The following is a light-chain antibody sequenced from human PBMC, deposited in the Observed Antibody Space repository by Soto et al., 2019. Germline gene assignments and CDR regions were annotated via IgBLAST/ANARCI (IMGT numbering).Light chain of an antibody. V-gene: IGKV1-5*01. CDR1: QSISNW. CDR2: DAF. J-gene: IGKJ2*01. CDR3: QQYNSSPGT. Sequence: DIQMTQSPSTLSASVRDRVTITCRASQSISNWLAWYQQKPGKAPKLLIYDAFSLERGVPSMFSGSGSVTEFTLTISSLQPDDCATYYCQQYNSSPGTFGPGTKLEIK.